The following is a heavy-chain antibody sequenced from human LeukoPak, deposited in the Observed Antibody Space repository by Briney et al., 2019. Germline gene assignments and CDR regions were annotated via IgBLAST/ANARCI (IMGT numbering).Heavy chain of an antibody. CDR3: AKGPRHDFWSLTEDYYYYMDV. Sequence: GGSLRLSCAASGFTFSSYGMHWVRQAPGKGLERVAFIRYDGSNIYYADSVKGRFTISRDNSKNTLYLQMNSLRAEDTAVYYCAKGPRHDFWSLTEDYYYYMDVWGKGTTVTVSS. D-gene: IGHD3-3*01. CDR2: IRYDGSNI. CDR1: GFTFSSYG. V-gene: IGHV3-30*02. J-gene: IGHJ6*03.